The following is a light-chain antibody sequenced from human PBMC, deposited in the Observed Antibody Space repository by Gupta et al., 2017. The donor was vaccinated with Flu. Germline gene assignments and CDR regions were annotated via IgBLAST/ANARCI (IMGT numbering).Light chain of an antibody. V-gene: IGKV1-39*01. CDR1: HNLGDS. Sequence: ITCRAGHNLGDSINWYQQRPGKAPNLLIIAASILQSGVPSRFTGSGSGTDFTLTINSLQPEDFATYYCQQSYSSPYTFGQGT. J-gene: IGKJ2*01. CDR2: AAS. CDR3: QQSYSSPYT.